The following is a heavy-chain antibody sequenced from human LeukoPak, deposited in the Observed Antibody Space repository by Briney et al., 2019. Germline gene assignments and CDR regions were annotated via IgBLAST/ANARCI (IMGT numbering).Heavy chain of an antibody. CDR2: IKEDGSER. Sequence: AGGSLRLSCAASGFTFSSHWMNWVRQAPGKGPEWVAAIKEDGSERKYLESVKGRFTISRDNSKNTLYVEMDSLRAEDTAVYYCARDIRSHYFDYWGQGTLVTVSS. V-gene: IGHV3-7*01. CDR1: GFTFSSHW. CDR3: ARDIRSHYFDY. J-gene: IGHJ4*02.